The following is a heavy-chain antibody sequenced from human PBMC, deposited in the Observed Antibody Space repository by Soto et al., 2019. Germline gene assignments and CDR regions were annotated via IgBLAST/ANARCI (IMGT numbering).Heavy chain of an antibody. V-gene: IGHV4-34*01. Sequence: QVQLQQWGAGLLKPSETLSLTCAVYGGSFSGYYWSWIRQPPGKGLEWIGEINHSGSTNYNPSLKSRVTISVDTSKNQFSLKLSSVTAADTAVYYCARGRSYYGSGSLNHVYDPWGQGTLVTVSS. CDR2: INHSGST. J-gene: IGHJ5*02. D-gene: IGHD3-10*01. CDR1: GGSFSGYY. CDR3: ARGRSYYGSGSLNHVYDP.